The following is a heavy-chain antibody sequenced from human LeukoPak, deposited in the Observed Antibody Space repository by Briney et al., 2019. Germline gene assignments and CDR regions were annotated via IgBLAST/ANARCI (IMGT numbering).Heavy chain of an antibody. CDR3: AKDLLLSFDY. J-gene: IGHJ4*02. Sequence: GGSLRLSCVASGFTFTDYFMSWVRQAPGKGLEWVSAISGSGGSTYYADSVKGRFTISRDNSKNTLYLQMNSLRAEDTAVYYCAKDLLLSFDYWGQGTLVTVSS. CDR1: GFTFTDYF. CDR2: ISGSGGST. D-gene: IGHD3-10*01. V-gene: IGHV3-23*01.